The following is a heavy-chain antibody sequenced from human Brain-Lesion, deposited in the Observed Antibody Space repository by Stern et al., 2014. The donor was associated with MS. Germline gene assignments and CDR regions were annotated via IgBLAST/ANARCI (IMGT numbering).Heavy chain of an antibody. D-gene: IGHD5-18*01. CDR1: GFTFSTYW. CDR3: ARAHVDTWDWFDP. Sequence: EMKLVESGGDLVQPGGSLRLSCTASGFTFSTYWMHWVRQAPGKGLVWVSRINGDGSRTSYADSVKGRFTIYRDNAKNTLYVQMNSLRVEDTAVYYCARAHVDTWDWFDPWGQGTLVTVSS. CDR2: INGDGSRT. V-gene: IGHV3-74*02. J-gene: IGHJ5*02.